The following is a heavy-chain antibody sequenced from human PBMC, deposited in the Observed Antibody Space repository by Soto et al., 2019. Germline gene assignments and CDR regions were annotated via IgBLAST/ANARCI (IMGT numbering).Heavy chain of an antibody. V-gene: IGHV4-59*01. CDR1: GGSISSYC. Sequence: PSETLSLTWTVSGGSISSYCWSWIRQPPGKGLECIGYMYYSGSTNYNPSLKSRVTISIDTSKNQFSLKLSSVTAADTAVYYCARTGYSSGWYFDYWGQGTLVTVSS. CDR3: ARTGYSSGWYFDY. D-gene: IGHD6-19*01. J-gene: IGHJ4*02. CDR2: MYYSGST.